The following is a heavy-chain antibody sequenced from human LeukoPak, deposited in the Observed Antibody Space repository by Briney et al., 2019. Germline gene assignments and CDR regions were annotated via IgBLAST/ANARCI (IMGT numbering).Heavy chain of an antibody. D-gene: IGHD4-17*01. Sequence: ASVKVSCTVSGYTLTELSMHWVRQAPGKGLEWMGGFDPEDGETIYAQKFQGRVTMTEDTSTDTAYMELSSLRSEDTAVYYCATDYGPSYAFDIWGQGTMVTVSS. V-gene: IGHV1-24*01. CDR1: GYTLTELS. CDR3: ATDYGPSYAFDI. CDR2: FDPEDGET. J-gene: IGHJ3*02.